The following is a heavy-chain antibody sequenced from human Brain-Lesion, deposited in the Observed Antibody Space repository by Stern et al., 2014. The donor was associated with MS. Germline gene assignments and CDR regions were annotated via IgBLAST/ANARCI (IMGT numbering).Heavy chain of an antibody. V-gene: IGHV3-7*01. CDR1: GFTFGNYW. D-gene: IGHD3-3*01. CDR2: ITEDGTEK. J-gene: IGHJ6*02. CDR3: ARVYNTIYGIVTQRGSGMDV. Sequence: EVQLVESGGGLVQPGGSLTISCTAAGFTFGNYWMTWVRQAPGKGLEWVAYITEDGTEKKYADSVKGRIHISGDNARNSLNGQRYSLRVEDTALYYCARVYNTIYGIVTQRGSGMDVWGQGTTVIVSS.